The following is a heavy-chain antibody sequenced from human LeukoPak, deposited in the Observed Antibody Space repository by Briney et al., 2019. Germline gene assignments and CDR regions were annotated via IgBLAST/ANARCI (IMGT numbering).Heavy chain of an antibody. Sequence: SETLSLTCNVSGDSISSSSYYWSWIRVPPGKGLEWIGSIYYAGSTYYYPSFKSRVTLSVDTSSNRFSLSIKSVTAADTAVYYCAREPVVVAANIDYWGQGTLVTVSS. CDR3: AREPVVVAANIDY. CDR1: GDSISSSSYY. J-gene: IGHJ4*02. CDR2: IYYAGST. D-gene: IGHD2-15*01. V-gene: IGHV4-39*07.